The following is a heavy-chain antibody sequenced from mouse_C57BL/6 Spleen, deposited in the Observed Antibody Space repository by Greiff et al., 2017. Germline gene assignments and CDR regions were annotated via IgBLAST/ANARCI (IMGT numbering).Heavy chain of an antibody. Sequence: LMEPGASVKLSCKATGYTFTGYWIEWVKQRPGHGLEWIGEILPGSGSTNYNEKFKGKATFTADTSSNTAYMQLSSLTTEDSAIYYCARAPPHYYGSSYWYFDVWGTGTTVTVSS. CDR2: ILPGSGST. CDR1: GYTFTGYW. V-gene: IGHV1-9*01. J-gene: IGHJ1*03. D-gene: IGHD1-1*01. CDR3: ARAPPHYYGSSYWYFDV.